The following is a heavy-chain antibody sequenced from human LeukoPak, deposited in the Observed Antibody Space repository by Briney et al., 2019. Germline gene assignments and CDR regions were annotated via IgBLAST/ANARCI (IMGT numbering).Heavy chain of an antibody. Sequence: SETLSLTCSVSGDSISGSSYYWGWIRQPPGKGLEWIGEINHSGSTNYNPSLKSRVTMSVDTSKNQFSLKLTSVTAADTAVYYCARRGIWELDNNDGFDVWSQGTMVTVSS. V-gene: IGHV4-39*07. J-gene: IGHJ3*01. D-gene: IGHD1-26*01. CDR3: ARRGIWELDNNDGFDV. CDR2: INHSGST. CDR1: GDSISGSSYY.